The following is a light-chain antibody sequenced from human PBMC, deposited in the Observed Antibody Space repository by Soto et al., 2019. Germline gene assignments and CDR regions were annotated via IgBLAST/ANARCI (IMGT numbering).Light chain of an antibody. V-gene: IGLV2-14*01. Sequence: QSALTQPASVSGSPGQSITMSCTGTSSDVGGYNYVSWYQQHPGKAPKLMIYEVSNRPSRVSNRFSGSKSGNTASLTISGLQAEDEAHYYCSSYTNTRSYVVFGGGTKVTVL. CDR3: SSYTNTRSYVV. CDR1: SSDVGGYNY. J-gene: IGLJ2*01. CDR2: EVS.